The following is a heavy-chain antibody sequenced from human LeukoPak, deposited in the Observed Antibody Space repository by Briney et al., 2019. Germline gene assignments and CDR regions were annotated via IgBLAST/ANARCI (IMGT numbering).Heavy chain of an antibody. Sequence: GGSLRLSCAASGFTFSSYAMSWVRQAPGKGLEWVSALSTTGGSTYYADSVKGRFTISRDNSKNTLYLQMNSLRAEDTALYYCAKRIAAAGPYFDYWGQGTLVTVSS. J-gene: IGHJ4*02. CDR3: AKRIAAAGPYFDY. V-gene: IGHV3-23*01. CDR2: LSTTGGST. CDR1: GFTFSSYA. D-gene: IGHD6-13*01.